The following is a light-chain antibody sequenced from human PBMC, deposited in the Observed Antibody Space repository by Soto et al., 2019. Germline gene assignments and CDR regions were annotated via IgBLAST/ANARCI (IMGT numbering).Light chain of an antibody. Sequence: QFALTQPASVSGSPGQSITISCTGTSSDVGGYNYVSWYQQHPGKAPKLMIYDVSNRPSGVSNRFSGSKSGNTASLTISGLQAEVEADYYCSSYTSSSTPYVFGTGTKVTVL. V-gene: IGLV2-14*01. CDR3: SSYTSSSTPYV. J-gene: IGLJ1*01. CDR2: DVS. CDR1: SSDVGGYNY.